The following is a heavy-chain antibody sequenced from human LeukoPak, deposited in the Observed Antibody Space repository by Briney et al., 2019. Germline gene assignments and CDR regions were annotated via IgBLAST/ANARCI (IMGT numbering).Heavy chain of an antibody. CDR3: ARDLWREWAMDAFDI. Sequence: ASVKVSCKASGGTFSSYAISWVRQAPGQGLEWMGGIIPIFGTANYAQKFQGRVTITADESTSTAYMELSSLRSEDTAVYYCARDLWREWAMDAFDIWGQGTMVTVSS. V-gene: IGHV1-69*13. CDR1: GGTFSSYA. CDR2: IIPIFGTA. D-gene: IGHD1-26*01. J-gene: IGHJ3*02.